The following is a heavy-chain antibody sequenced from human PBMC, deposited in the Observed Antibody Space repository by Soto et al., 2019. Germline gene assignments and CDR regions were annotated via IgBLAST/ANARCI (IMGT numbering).Heavy chain of an antibody. V-gene: IGHV5-51*01. CDR3: ARQGRCSSTSCYTGANFYYYGMDV. J-gene: IGHJ6*02. CDR1: GYSFTSYW. CDR2: IYPGDSDT. D-gene: IGHD2-2*02. Sequence: GESLKISCKGSGYSFTSYWIGWVRQMPGKGLEWMGIIYPGDSDTRYSPSFQGQVTISADKSISTAYLQWSSLQASDTAIYYCARQGRCSSTSCYTGANFYYYGMDVWGQGTTV.